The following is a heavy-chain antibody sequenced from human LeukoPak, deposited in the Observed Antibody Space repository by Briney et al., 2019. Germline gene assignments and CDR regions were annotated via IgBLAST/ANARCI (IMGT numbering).Heavy chain of an antibody. CDR1: GGTFSSYA. J-gene: IGHJ6*02. CDR2: IIPIFGTA. CDR3: ARAVVVVAATPGSVRGYYYYYGMDV. V-gene: IGHV1-69*01. D-gene: IGHD2-15*01. Sequence: SVKVSCKASGGTFSSYAISWVRQAPGQGLEWMGGIIPIFGTANYAQKFQGRVTITADESTSTAYMELSSLRSEDTAVYYCARAVVVVAATPGSVRGYYYYYGMDVWGQGTTVIVSS.